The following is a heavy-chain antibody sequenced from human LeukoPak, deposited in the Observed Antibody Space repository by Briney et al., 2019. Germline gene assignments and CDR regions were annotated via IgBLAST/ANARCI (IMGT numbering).Heavy chain of an antibody. Sequence: SETLSLTCTVSGGSISSSRYYWGWIRQPPGKGLEWLGSIYYSGSTYYNPSLKSRLTISVDTSKNQFSLKLSSVTAADTAVYYCARLPGYGGNIDYWGQGTLVTVSS. J-gene: IGHJ4*02. V-gene: IGHV4-39*01. CDR1: GGSISSSRYY. D-gene: IGHD4-23*01. CDR3: ARLPGYGGNIDY. CDR2: IYYSGST.